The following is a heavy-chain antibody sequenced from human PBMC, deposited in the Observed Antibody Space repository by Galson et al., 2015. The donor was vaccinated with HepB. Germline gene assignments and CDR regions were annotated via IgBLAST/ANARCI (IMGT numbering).Heavy chain of an antibody. Sequence: SLRLSCAASGFTFSSYAMSWVRQAPGKGLEWVSAISGSGGSTYYPDSVKGRFTISRDNSKNTLYLQMNSLRAEDTAVYYCASMVRGVIMYAFDIWGQGTMVTVSS. CDR1: GFTFSSYA. J-gene: IGHJ3*02. V-gene: IGHV3-23*01. CDR2: ISGSGGST. CDR3: ASMVRGVIMYAFDI. D-gene: IGHD3-10*01.